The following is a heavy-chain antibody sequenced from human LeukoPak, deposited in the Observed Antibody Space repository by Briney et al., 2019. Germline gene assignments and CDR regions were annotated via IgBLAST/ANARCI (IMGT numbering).Heavy chain of an antibody. CDR1: GGSISSYY. D-gene: IGHD6-6*01. Sequence: TSETLSLTCTVSGGSISSYYWSWIRQPPGKGLEWIGYIYYSGSTNYNPSLKSRVTISVDTSKNQFSLKLSSVTAADTAVYYCARDSASIAASRGFDPWGQGTLVTVSS. V-gene: IGHV4-59*01. CDR3: ARDSASIAASRGFDP. J-gene: IGHJ5*02. CDR2: IYYSGST.